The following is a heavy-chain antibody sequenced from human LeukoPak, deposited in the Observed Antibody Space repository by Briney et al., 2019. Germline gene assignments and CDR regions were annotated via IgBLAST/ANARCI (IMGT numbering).Heavy chain of an antibody. V-gene: IGHV4-31*03. Sequence: ASETLSLTCTVSGGSISSGGYYWSWIRQHPGKGLEWIGYIYYSGSTYYNPSLKSRVTISVDTSKNQFSLKLSSVTAADTAVYYCARDYYDSSGYYPVGMDVWGQGTTVTVSS. CDR2: IYYSGST. CDR1: GGSISSGGYY. CDR3: ARDYYDSSGYYPVGMDV. J-gene: IGHJ6*02. D-gene: IGHD3-22*01.